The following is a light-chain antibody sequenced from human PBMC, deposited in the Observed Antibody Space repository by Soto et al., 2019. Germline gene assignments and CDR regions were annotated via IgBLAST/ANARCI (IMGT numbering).Light chain of an antibody. CDR1: QSVSSSY. Sequence: EIGLTQSPGALSLYPGERATLSCRASQSVSSSYLAWYQQKPGQAPRLLIYGASSRATGIPDRFSGSGSGTDFTLTISRLEPEDFAVYYCQQYGSSPPITFGQGTRLEI. CDR3: QQYGSSPPIT. CDR2: GAS. J-gene: IGKJ5*01. V-gene: IGKV3-20*01.